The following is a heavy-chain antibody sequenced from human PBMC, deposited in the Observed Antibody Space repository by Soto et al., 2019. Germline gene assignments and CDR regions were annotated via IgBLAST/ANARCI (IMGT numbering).Heavy chain of an antibody. CDR1: CGSISSSSYY. D-gene: IGHD5-12*01. CDR2: IYYSGST. J-gene: IGHJ3*02. CDR3: ARHGGYSGYDDAFDI. Sequence: SETLSLTCTVSCGSISSSSYYWGWIRQPPGKGLEWIGSIYYSGSTYYNPSLKSRVTISVDTSKNQFSLKLSSVTAADTAVYYCARHGGYSGYDDAFDIWGQGTMVTVSS. V-gene: IGHV4-39*01.